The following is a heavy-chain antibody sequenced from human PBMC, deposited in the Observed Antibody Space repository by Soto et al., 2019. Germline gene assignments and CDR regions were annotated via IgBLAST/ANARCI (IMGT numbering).Heavy chain of an antibody. Sequence: GESLKISCKGSGYSFTSYWIGWVRQMPGKGLEWMGIIYPGDSDTRYSPSFQGQVTISADKSISTAYLQWRSLKASDTAMYYCARHGIAAAGTHYFDYWGQGTLVTVSS. CDR2: IYPGDSDT. CDR3: ARHGIAAAGTHYFDY. V-gene: IGHV5-51*01. D-gene: IGHD6-13*01. J-gene: IGHJ4*02. CDR1: GYSFTSYW.